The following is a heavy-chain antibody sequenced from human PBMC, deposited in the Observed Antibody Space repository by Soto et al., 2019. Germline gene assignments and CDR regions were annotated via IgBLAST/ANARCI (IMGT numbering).Heavy chain of an antibody. V-gene: IGHV3-23*01. CDR2: ISGSGGST. Sequence: GGSLRLSCVASGFTFSDYAMAWVRQSPGKGLEWVSSISGSGGSTYYADSVKGRFSIARDNSKNTVFLQMNSLRAEDTAVYYCAKDHGMDVWGQGATVTVSS. J-gene: IGHJ6*02. CDR1: GFTFSDYA. CDR3: AKDHGMDV.